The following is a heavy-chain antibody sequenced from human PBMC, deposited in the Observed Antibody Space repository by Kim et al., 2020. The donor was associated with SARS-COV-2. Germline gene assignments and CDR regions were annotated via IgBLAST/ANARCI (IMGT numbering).Heavy chain of an antibody. J-gene: IGHJ4*02. CDR1: GFTFSRQA. CDR2: IGGSGERT. CDR3: AKLKTMLQGVNYFDS. Sequence: GGSLRLSCAASGFTFSRQAMAWVRQAPGKGLEWVSAIGGSGERTYYAESVNGRFIMSRDISKNTIYLQMSSLRAEDTAIYYCAKLKTMLQGVNYFDSWGQGTLFTVSA. D-gene: IGHD3-10*01. V-gene: IGHV3-23*01.